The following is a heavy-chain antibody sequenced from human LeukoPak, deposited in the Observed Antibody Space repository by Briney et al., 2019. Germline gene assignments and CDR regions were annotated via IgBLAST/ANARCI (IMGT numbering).Heavy chain of an antibody. CDR1: GGSFSGYY. CDR3: ARDATHFDY. CDR2: INHSGST. Sequence: SGTLSLTCAVYGGSFSGYYWSWIRQPPGKGLEWIGEINHSGSTNYNPSLKSRVTISVDTSKSQFSLKLSSVTAADTAVYYCARDATHFDYWGQGTLVTVSS. V-gene: IGHV4-34*01. J-gene: IGHJ4*02.